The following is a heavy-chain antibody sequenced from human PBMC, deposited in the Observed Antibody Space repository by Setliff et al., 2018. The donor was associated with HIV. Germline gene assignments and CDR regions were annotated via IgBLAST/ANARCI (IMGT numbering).Heavy chain of an antibody. CDR2: IRSKAYGGTT. V-gene: IGHV3-49*04. D-gene: IGHD2-21*02. CDR3: TRAAVVTAIGGFDY. CDR1: GFTFGDYA. J-gene: IGHJ4*02. Sequence: PGGSLRLSCTAFGFTFGDYAMSWVRQAPGKGLEWVSFIRSKAYGGTTEYAASVKGRFTISRDDSKSIAYLQMNSLKTEDTAVYYCTRAAVVTAIGGFDYWGQGTLVTVSS.